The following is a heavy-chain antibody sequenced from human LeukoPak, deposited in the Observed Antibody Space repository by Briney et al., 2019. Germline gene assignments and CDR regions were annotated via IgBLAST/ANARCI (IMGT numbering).Heavy chain of an antibody. CDR1: GGSISSGSYY. Sequence: PAQTLSLTCTVSGGSISSGSYYWSWIRQPAGKGLEWIVRIYTSGSSNYNPSLKSRVTISVDTSKNQFSLKLSSVTAADTAVYYCASFPYYYDSSGYYYWGQGTLVTVSS. V-gene: IGHV4-61*02. CDR2: IYTSGSS. D-gene: IGHD3-22*01. CDR3: ASFPYYYDSSGYYY. J-gene: IGHJ4*02.